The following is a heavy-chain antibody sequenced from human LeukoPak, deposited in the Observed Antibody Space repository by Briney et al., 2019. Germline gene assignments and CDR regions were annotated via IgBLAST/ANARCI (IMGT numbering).Heavy chain of an antibody. CDR1: GGSFSDYY. D-gene: IGHD2-8*01. V-gene: IGHV4-34*01. J-gene: IGHJ4*02. CDR2: IHHSGSA. CDR3: ARVSGYCSDGVCRFDH. Sequence: SETLSLTCAVYGGSFSDYYWSWIRQPPGRGLEWIGEIHHSGSANYNPSLKSRVTMSVDTSKNQFSLKLSSVTAADTAMYYCARVSGYCSDGVCRFDHWGQGALVTVSS.